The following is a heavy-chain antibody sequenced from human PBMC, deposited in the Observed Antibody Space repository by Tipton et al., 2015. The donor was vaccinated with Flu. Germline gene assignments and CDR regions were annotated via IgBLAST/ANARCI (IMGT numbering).Heavy chain of an antibody. CDR2: IYYSGST. D-gene: IGHD4-23*01. CDR1: GGSISSGGYY. V-gene: IGHV4-31*03. J-gene: IGHJ4*02. Sequence: TLSLTCTVSGGSISSGGYYWSWIRQHPGKGLEWIGYIYYSGSTHYNPSLKSRVTISVDTSKNQFSLKLSSVNAADTAVYYCARHGGYYFDYWGQGTLVTVSS. CDR3: ARHGGYYFDY.